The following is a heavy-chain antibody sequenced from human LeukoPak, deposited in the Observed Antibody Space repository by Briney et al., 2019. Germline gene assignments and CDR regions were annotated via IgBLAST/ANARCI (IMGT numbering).Heavy chain of an antibody. CDR2: IYYSGST. CDR1: GGSISSYY. V-gene: IGHV4-59*01. Sequence: SETLSLTCTVSGGSISSYYWSWIQQPPGKGLEWIGYIYYSGSTNYNPSLKSRVTISVDTSKNQFSLKLSSVTAADTAVYYCARSDGSGSYSPDYYYGMDVWGQGTTVTVSS. D-gene: IGHD3-10*01. CDR3: ARSDGSGSYSPDYYYGMDV. J-gene: IGHJ6*02.